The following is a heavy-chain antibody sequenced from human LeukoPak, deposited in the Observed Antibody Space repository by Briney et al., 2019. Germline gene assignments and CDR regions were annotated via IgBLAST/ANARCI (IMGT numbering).Heavy chain of an antibody. CDR1: GGSVSNYY. J-gene: IGHJ4*02. Sequence: PSETLSLTCTVSGGSVSNYYWSWIRQPAGKGLEWIGRISASGNTNYNPSLKSRVTMSVDTSMNLFALKLSSVTAADTAVYYCARQGVATAIDYWGQGTLVTVS. CDR3: ARQGVATAIDY. CDR2: ISASGNT. D-gene: IGHD2-21*02. V-gene: IGHV4-4*07.